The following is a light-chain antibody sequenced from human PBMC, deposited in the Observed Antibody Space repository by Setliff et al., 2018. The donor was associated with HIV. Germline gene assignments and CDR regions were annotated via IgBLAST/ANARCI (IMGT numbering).Light chain of an antibody. CDR2: DAT. V-gene: IGLV2-14*03. J-gene: IGLJ1*01. CDR3: SSYTNSRTLV. CDR1: SSDIGDTYS. Sequence: QSALAQPASVSGSPGQSITISCTGTSSDIGDTYSVSWYQQPPGKVPKLLIYDATHRPSGVSSRFSASKSGNTASLTISGLQAEDEAGYYCSSYTNSRTLVFGAGTKVTVL.